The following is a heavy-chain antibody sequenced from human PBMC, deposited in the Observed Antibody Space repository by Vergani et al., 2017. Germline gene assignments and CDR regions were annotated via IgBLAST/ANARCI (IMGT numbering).Heavy chain of an antibody. D-gene: IGHD2-21*01. V-gene: IGHV4-31*03. CDR1: GDSLSSSDHY. CDR2: IFLSGTT. Sequence: QVQLQESGPGLVKPSQTLALTCTVSGDSLSSSDHYWSWIRQRSDKGLEWVGHIFLSGTTYYNPSLKSRLIMSVDTSKNQFSLKLTSVTAADTAMYYCARDIVVIARIFDFWGQGTLVTVSS. CDR3: ARDIVVIARIFDF. J-gene: IGHJ4*02.